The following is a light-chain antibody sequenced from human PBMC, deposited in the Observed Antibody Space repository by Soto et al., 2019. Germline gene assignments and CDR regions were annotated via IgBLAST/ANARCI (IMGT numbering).Light chain of an antibody. CDR2: DAS. V-gene: IGKV3-20*01. CDR1: QSVSSNY. J-gene: IGKJ1*01. CDR3: QQYGSSPWT. Sequence: EIVLTQSAGTLSLSPGERATLSCRASQSVSSNYLAWYQQRPGQAPRLLIYDASSSATGIPDRFSGSGSGTDFTLTISRLEPEDFAVYYCQQYGSSPWTFGQGPRWIS.